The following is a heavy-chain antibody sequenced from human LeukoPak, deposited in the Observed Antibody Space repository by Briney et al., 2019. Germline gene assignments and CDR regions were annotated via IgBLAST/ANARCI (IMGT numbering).Heavy chain of an antibody. V-gene: IGHV1-3*03. D-gene: IGHD3-22*01. CDR1: GYTFTSYA. CDR3: AKGAVGKSESSGYPPHFDY. CDR2: INAGNGNT. J-gene: IGHJ4*02. Sequence: GASVKVSCKASGYTFTSYAMHWVRQAPGQRLEWMGWINAGNGNTKYSQEFQGRVTITRDTSASTAYMELSSLRSVDTAVYYCAKGAVGKSESSGYPPHFDYWGQGTLVTVSS.